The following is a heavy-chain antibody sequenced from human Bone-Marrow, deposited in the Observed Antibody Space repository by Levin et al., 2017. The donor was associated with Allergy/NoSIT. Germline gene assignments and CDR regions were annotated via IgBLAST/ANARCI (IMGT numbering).Heavy chain of an antibody. D-gene: IGHD1-26*01. J-gene: IGHJ6*02. CDR3: ARHTEFPLPPGGYGMDV. CDR2: ISSGGSIT. CDR1: GFTFSDYY. V-gene: IGHV3-11*01. Sequence: NTGGSLRLSCAASGFTFSDYYMSWIRQAPGKGLEWASYISSGGSITYYADSVKGRFTVSRDNANNSLYLQMNSLRVEDTAVYYCARHTEFPLPPGGYGMDVWGQGTTVTVS.